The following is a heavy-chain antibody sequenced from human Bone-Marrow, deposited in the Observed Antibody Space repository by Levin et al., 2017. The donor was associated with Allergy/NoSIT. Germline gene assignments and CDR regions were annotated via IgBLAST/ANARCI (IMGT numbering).Heavy chain of an antibody. V-gene: IGHV3-30-3*01. CDR1: GFTFSSYA. J-gene: IGHJ5*02. D-gene: IGHD1-26*01. Sequence: GGSLRLSCAASGFTFSSYAMHWVRQAPGKGLEWVAVISYDGSNKYYADSVKGRFTISRDNSKNTLYLQMNSLRAEDTAVYYCARGQWAGGNYNWFDPWGQGTLVTVSS. CDR2: ISYDGSNK. CDR3: ARGQWAGGNYNWFDP.